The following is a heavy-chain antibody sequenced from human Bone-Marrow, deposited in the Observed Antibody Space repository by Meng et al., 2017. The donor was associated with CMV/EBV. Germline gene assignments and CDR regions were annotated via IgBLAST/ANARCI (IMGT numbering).Heavy chain of an antibody. J-gene: IGHJ4*02. CDR1: GGSISSSKW. V-gene: IGHV4-4*02. CDR2: IYHSGST. CDR3: VSISEGSSLDY. D-gene: IGHD6-6*01. Sequence: SETLSLTCAVSGGSISSSKWWSWVRQPPGKGLEWIGEIYHSGSTNYNPSLKSRVTISVDKSKNQFSLKLRSVTAADTAVYYCVSISEGSSLDYWGQGTLVTVSS.